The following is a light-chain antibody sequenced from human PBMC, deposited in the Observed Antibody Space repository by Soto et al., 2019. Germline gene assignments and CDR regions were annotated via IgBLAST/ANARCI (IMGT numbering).Light chain of an antibody. CDR3: GADHGSGSNFVWV. CDR2: VGAGGIVG. J-gene: IGLJ3*02. CDR1: SGYSNYK. Sequence: QSVLTQPTSASASLGASVTLTCTLSSGYSNYKVDWYQQRPGTGPRFVMRVGAGGIVGSKGDGIPDRFSVLGSGLNRYLTIKNIQEEDESDYHCGADHGSGSNFVWVFGGGTKLTVL. V-gene: IGLV9-49*01.